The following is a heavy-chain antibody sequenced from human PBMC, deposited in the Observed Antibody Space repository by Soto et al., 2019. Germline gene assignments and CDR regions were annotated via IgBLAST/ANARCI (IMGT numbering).Heavy chain of an antibody. CDR3: AKTAVAAAIEHAFDI. V-gene: IGHV3-23*01. Sequence: GGSLRLSCAASGFTFSSYAMNWVRQAPGKGLDWVSAISGSGGSTYYADSVRGRFTISRDNSKNTLYLQMNSLRAEDTAVYYCAKTAVAAAIEHAFDIWGQGTMVTVSS. J-gene: IGHJ3*02. CDR2: ISGSGGST. D-gene: IGHD2-2*02. CDR1: GFTFSSYA.